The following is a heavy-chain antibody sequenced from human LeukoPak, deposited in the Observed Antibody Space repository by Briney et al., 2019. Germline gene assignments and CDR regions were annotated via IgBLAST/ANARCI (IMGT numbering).Heavy chain of an antibody. Sequence: GGSLRLSCAASGFTFSDFYMSWIRQAPGKGLEWVSYISSSGSTIYYADSVKGRFTISRDNAKNSLYLQMNSLRAEDTAVYYCARPNTYYYDSSGYLYWGQGTLVTVSS. J-gene: IGHJ4*02. CDR2: ISSSGSTI. CDR3: ARPNTYYYDSSGYLY. CDR1: GFTFSDFY. V-gene: IGHV3-11*01. D-gene: IGHD3-22*01.